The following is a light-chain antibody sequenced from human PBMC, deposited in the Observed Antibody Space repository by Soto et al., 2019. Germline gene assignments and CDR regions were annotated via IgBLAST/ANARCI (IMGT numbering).Light chain of an antibody. V-gene: IGLV2-14*01. CDR2: DVN. CDR1: SSDVGGYNY. J-gene: IGLJ2*01. CDR3: SSYTSSYTRV. Sequence: QSALTQPASVSGSPGQSITISCTGTSSDVGGYNYVSWYQQHPGKAPKLMIYDVNNRPSGVSNRFSGSKSGNTASLTISGLQAEDEADYYCSSYTSSYTRVFGGGTKLTVL.